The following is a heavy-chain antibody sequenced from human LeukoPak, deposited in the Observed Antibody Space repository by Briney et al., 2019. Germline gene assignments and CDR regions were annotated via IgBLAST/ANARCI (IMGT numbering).Heavy chain of an antibody. CDR1: GGSINNYY. CDR3: ARGRYCSADICSGGDAFDI. Sequence: SETLSLTCTVSGGSINNYYWSWIRQPAGKGLEWIGRIYTHGSTNYNPSLKSRVTMSVDTSKNHFSLKLSSVTAADTAVYYCARGRYCSADICSGGDAFDIWGQGTMASVSS. D-gene: IGHD2-15*01. V-gene: IGHV4-4*07. CDR2: IYTHGST. J-gene: IGHJ3*02.